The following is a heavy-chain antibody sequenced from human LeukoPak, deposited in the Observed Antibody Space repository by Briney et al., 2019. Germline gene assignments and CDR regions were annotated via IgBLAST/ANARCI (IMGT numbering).Heavy chain of an antibody. D-gene: IGHD3-10*01. CDR1: GGSFSGYY. J-gene: IGHJ6*02. Sequence: SETLSLTCAVYGGSFSGYYWSWIRQPPGKGLEWIGEINHSGSTNYNPSLKSRVTISVDTSKNQFSLKLSSVTAADTAVYYCARVSGYYGSGSYYSNHYGMDVWGQGTTVTVSS. CDR3: ARVSGYYGSGSYYSNHYGMDV. V-gene: IGHV4-34*01. CDR2: INHSGST.